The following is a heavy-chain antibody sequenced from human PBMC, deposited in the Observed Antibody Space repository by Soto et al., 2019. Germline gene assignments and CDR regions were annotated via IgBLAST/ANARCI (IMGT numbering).Heavy chain of an antibody. D-gene: IGHD6-13*01. V-gene: IGHV5-51*01. J-gene: IGHJ6*02. CDR3: ARHHGSPGSYFGLDV. CDR2: IYPGDSGT. CDR1: GYLFPGHW. Sequence: LRISCRVSGYLFPGHWTNWLRQMPGKGLECMGIIYPGDSGTRYSPSVQGEVTISADKSIDTAYLQWRSLKASDTAVYYCARHHGSPGSYFGLDVWGQGTTVTVS.